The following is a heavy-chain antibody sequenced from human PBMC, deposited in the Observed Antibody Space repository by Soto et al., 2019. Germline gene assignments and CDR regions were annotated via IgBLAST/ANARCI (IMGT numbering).Heavy chain of an antibody. D-gene: IGHD2-15*01. Sequence: SETLSLTCTVSCGSVSSGSYYWSWIRQPPGKGLERIGYIYYSGSTNYNPSLKSRVTISVDTSKNQFSLKLSSVTAADTAVYYCARDSPHTQPSGYYYGMDVWGQGTTVPVSS. V-gene: IGHV4-61*01. J-gene: IGHJ6*02. CDR1: CGSVSSGSYY. CDR2: IYYSGST. CDR3: ARDSPHTQPSGYYYGMDV.